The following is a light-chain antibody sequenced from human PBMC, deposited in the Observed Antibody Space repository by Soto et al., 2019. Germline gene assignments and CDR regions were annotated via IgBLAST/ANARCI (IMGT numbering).Light chain of an antibody. V-gene: IGKV1-17*01. CDR1: QSISNH. CDR2: DAS. CDR3: QQHRSYPVT. J-gene: IGKJ4*01. Sequence: DIQMTPSPSSLSASVEDRVIITCRASQSISNHLNWYQQKPGKAPNLIIYDASNLKSGVPSRFSGSGSGTEFTLTISSLQPEDFASYYCQQHRSYPVTFGGGTKVDIK.